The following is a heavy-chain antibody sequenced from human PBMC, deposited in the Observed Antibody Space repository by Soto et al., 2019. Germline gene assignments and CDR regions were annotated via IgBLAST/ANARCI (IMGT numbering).Heavy chain of an antibody. CDR2: VLQTGSST. D-gene: IGHD4-17*01. J-gene: IGHJ4*02. CDR1: GFTFSTYT. CDR3: AKDFTPDGYWDFDY. V-gene: IGHV3-23*01. Sequence: LRLSCAASGFTFSTYTMSWVRQAPGKGLEWVSAVLQTGSSTFYADSVKGRFTISRDNSQNTLYLQMNNLRAEDTAVYYCAKDFTPDGYWDFDYWGQGTLVTVSS.